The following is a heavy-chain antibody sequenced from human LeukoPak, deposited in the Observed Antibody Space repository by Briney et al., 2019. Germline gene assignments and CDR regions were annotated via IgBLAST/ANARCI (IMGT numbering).Heavy chain of an antibody. V-gene: IGHV1-2*02. CDR3: ARGTCGTGGCYPVGNFDC. CDR2: INPNSGDT. CDR1: GYTFTGYY. D-gene: IGHD2-8*02. Sequence: GASVKVSCKASGYTFTGYYMHWVRQAPGQGLEWMGWINPNSGDTKYAQRLQGRVTMTRDTSISTAYMELGSLRSDDTAVYYCARGTCGTGGCYPVGNFDCWGQGILLTVSS. J-gene: IGHJ4*02.